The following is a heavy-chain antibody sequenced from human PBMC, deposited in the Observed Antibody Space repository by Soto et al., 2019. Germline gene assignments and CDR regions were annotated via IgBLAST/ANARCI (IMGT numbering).Heavy chain of an antibody. V-gene: IGHV3-48*03. J-gene: IGHJ6*02. D-gene: IGHD6-13*01. CDR3: ARDQEAGSFFPYYYGMDV. CDR1: GFTVSSYE. CDR2: ISSSGSTI. Sequence: GGSLRRSCATSGFTVSSYEMNWVRQAPGKGLEWVSYISSSGSTIYYADSVKGRFTISRDNAKNSLYLQMDSLRAEDTAVYYCARDQEAGSFFPYYYGMDVWGQGTTVTVSS.